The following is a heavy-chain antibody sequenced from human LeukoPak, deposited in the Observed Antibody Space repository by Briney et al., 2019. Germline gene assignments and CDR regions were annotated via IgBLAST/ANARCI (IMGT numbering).Heavy chain of an antibody. CDR2: IYYSGST. J-gene: IGHJ3*02. V-gene: IGHV4-4*02. CDR3: ARAPGGYGSGSRGAFDI. Sequence: SGTLSLTCAVSGGSISSGNWWSWVRQPPGKGLEWIGYIYYSGSTNYNPSLKSRVTISVDTSKNQFSLKLTSVTAADTAVFYCARAPGGYGSGSRGAFDIWGQGTMVTVSS. D-gene: IGHD3-10*01. CDR1: GGSISSGNW.